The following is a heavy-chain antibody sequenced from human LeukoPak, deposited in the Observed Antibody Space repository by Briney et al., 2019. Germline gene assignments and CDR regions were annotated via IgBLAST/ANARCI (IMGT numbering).Heavy chain of an antibody. CDR1: GFTFSSSA. V-gene: IGHV3-23*01. D-gene: IGHD1-14*01. J-gene: IGHJ6*03. Sequence: GGSLRLSCTVSGFTFSSSAITWVRQASGKGLEWVSGISGSGSGTYYADFVKGRFTISRDNSKNTMSLEMNSLRAEDTAVYYCAKMTGYMDVWGKGTTVTVSS. CDR3: AKMTGYMDV. CDR2: ISGSGSGT.